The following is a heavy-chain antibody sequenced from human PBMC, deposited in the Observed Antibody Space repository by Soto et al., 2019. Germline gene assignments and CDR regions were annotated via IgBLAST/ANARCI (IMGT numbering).Heavy chain of an antibody. CDR2: IKQDGSET. D-gene: IGHD1-26*01. Sequence: EVQLVESGGGVVQPGGALRLSCSASGFTFSSYWMSWVRQAPGKGLEWVANIKQDGSETYYVYSVKGLFTISRDNAKNSLYLHMNSLSAEDTSVFYCVRVGRWVGYWGQGTLVTVSS. J-gene: IGHJ4*02. V-gene: IGHV3-7*03. CDR3: VRVGRWVGY. CDR1: GFTFSSYW.